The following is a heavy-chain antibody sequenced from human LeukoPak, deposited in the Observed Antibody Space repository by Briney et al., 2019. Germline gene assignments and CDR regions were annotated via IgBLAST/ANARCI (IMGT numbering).Heavy chain of an antibody. CDR1: GFTFSSYG. CDR2: IWYDGSNK. J-gene: IGHJ4*02. CDR3: AQGYCSGGSCYSFDY. Sequence: PGRSLRLSCAASGFTFSSYGMHWVRQAPGKGLEWVAVIWYDGSNKYYADSVKGRFTISRDNSKNTLYLQMISLRAEDTAVYYCAQGYCSGGSCYSFDYWGQGTLVTVSS. D-gene: IGHD2-15*01. V-gene: IGHV3-33*06.